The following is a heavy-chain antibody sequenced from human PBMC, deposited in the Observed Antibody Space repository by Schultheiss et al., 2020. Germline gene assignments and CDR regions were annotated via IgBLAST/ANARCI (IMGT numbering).Heavy chain of an antibody. Sequence: GGSLRLSCAASGFTFSNAWMNWVRQAPGKGLEWVGRIKSKTDGGTTDYAAPVKGRFTISRDNSKNTVFLQLNSLRAEDTAVYYCARGTSYGLDYWGQGTLVTVSS. J-gene: IGHJ4*02. CDR3: ARGTSYGLDY. V-gene: IGHV3-15*07. D-gene: IGHD5-18*01. CDR2: IKSKTDGGTT. CDR1: GFTFSNAW.